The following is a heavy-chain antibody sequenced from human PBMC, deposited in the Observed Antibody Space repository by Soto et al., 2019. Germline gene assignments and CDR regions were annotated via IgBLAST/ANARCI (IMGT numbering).Heavy chain of an antibody. V-gene: IGHV1-69*02. CDR3: ATDSGSYLSFDY. CDR2: IIPILGIA. Sequence: QVQLVQSGAEVKKPGSSVKVSCKASGGTFSSYTISWVRQAPGQGLEWMGRIIPILGIANYAQKFQGRVTITADKSTSTAYMERSSLRSEDTAVYYCATDSGSYLSFDYWGQGTLVTVSS. J-gene: IGHJ4*02. CDR1: GGTFSSYT. D-gene: IGHD1-26*01.